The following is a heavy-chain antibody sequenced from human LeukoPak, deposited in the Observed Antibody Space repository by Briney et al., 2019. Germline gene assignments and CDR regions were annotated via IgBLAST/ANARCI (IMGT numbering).Heavy chain of an antibody. Sequence: GESLKISCKGSGFTFTTSWIGWVRQLPGKGLGWMGIIYPGDSDTRYSPSFQGQVTISADKSINTAYLQWTSLKASDTAIYYCARQLTTLRGFDIWGQGTMVTASS. V-gene: IGHV5-51*01. CDR3: ARQLTTLRGFDI. D-gene: IGHD4-11*01. CDR2: IYPGDSDT. J-gene: IGHJ3*02. CDR1: GFTFTTSW.